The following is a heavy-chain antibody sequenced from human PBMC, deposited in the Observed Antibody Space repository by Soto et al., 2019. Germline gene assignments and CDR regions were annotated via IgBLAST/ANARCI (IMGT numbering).Heavy chain of an antibody. CDR2: IWHDGNSK. CDR3: ARDYRITIFGVVIQGGIDP. Sequence: QVQLVESGGTVGQPGTSLRLSCAASGFNFSSYGMHWVRQAPGKGLEWVAVIWHDGNSKYYADSVKGRFTISRDNSNNMVYLQMNSLRAEDTAVYYCARDYRITIFGVVIQGGIDPWGQGTPVTVSS. D-gene: IGHD3-3*01. J-gene: IGHJ5*02. V-gene: IGHV3-33*01. CDR1: GFNFSSYG.